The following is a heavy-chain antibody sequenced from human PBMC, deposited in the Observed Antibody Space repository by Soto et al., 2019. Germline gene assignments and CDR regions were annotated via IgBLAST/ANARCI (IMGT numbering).Heavy chain of an antibody. J-gene: IGHJ4*02. D-gene: IGHD3-3*01. Sequence: QVQLVQSGAEVKTPGYSVTVSCTPSGGSFNDYAFSWVRQAPGQGLEWLGGIIPLFGTSDYSQSFRDRATITAVKSTSTVFLELRSLTSQDTAVYYCARLPLRITVFGKVLGYSDSWGQGSLITVFS. CDR3: ARLPLRITVFGKVLGYSDS. V-gene: IGHV1-69*06. CDR2: IIPLFGTS. CDR1: GGSFNDYA.